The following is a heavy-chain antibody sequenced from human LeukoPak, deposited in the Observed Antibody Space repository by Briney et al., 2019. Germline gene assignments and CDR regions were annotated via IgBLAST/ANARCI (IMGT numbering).Heavy chain of an antibody. Sequence: PGGSLRLSCAASGFTFSSDWMHWVRQAPGKGLVWVSRINSDGSSTSYADSVNGRLTISRDNATNTLYLQMNSLRTEETAVYYCGRDGGSYYGSGSYYSFDWFDPWGQGTLVTVSS. CDR1: GFTFSSDW. CDR2: INSDGSST. CDR3: GRDGGSYYGSGSYYSFDWFDP. J-gene: IGHJ5*02. V-gene: IGHV3-74*01. D-gene: IGHD3-10*01.